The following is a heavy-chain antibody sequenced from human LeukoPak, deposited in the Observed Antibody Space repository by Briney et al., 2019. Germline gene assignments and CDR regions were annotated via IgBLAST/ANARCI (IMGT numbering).Heavy chain of an antibody. CDR1: GYMFTHYY. CDR3: ARDLRRSGYNWGCDH. CDR2: ITSRGGDT. D-gene: IGHD5-24*01. Sequence: ASVKVSCKASGYMFTHYYMHWVRQAPGQGLEWMGMITSRGGDTSYAQKFEGRVTMTRDTSTRTVYMELSSLTSEDTAVYYCARDLRRSGYNWGCDHWGQGTLVTVSP. V-gene: IGHV1-46*01. J-gene: IGHJ4*02.